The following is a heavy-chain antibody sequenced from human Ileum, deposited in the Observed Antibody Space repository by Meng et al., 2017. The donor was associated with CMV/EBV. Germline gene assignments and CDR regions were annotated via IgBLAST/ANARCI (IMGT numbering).Heavy chain of an antibody. V-gene: IGHV3-74*01. CDR1: GFTFSSDW. Sequence: GFTFSSDWMHCARKVPGKGREWVARKNSDTSNISKAEYVKGRVNISRENAKNTVNLQMNSLRAEDSAVYYCAREVKVATIECSILDYWGKGTLVTVSS. J-gene: IGHJ4*02. CDR3: AREVKVATIECSILDY. CDR2: KNSDTSNI. D-gene: IGHD5-24*01.